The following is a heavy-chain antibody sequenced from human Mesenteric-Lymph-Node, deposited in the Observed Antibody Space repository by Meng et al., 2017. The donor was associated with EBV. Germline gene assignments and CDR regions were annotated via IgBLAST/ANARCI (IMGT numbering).Heavy chain of an antibody. CDR3: ARGEAVVVAATGEDFDY. J-gene: IGHJ4*02. D-gene: IGHD2-15*01. Sequence: QVLLVQSGAEWKKPGASVKVSCKASGYPFSIYGSSWVRQAPGQGLEWMGWISAYNGNTNYAQKLQGRVTMTTDTSTSTAYMELRSLRSDDTAVYYCARGEAVVVAATGEDFDYWGQGTLVTVSS. CDR1: GYPFSIYG. V-gene: IGHV1-18*01. CDR2: ISAYNGNT.